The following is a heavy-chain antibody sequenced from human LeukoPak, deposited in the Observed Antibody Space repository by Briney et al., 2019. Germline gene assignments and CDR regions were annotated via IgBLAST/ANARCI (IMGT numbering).Heavy chain of an antibody. CDR1: GYTFTSYY. D-gene: IGHD1-7*01. CDR3: ARERAGITGTKDAFDI. CDR2: INPRGGST. J-gene: IGHJ3*02. Sequence: ASVKVSCKASGYTFTSYYMHWVRQAPGQELEWMGIINPRGGSTSYAQKFQGRVTMTRDTSTSTVYMELSSLRSEDTAVYYCARERAGITGTKDAFDIWGQGTMVTVSS. V-gene: IGHV1-46*01.